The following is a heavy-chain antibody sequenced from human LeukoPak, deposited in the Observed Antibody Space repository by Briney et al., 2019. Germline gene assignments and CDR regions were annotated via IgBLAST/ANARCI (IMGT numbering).Heavy chain of an antibody. V-gene: IGHV3-15*01. CDR3: TTEPYYYDSSGNYLWYFDY. CDR1: GFTFSNAW. J-gene: IGHJ4*02. Sequence: PGGSLRLSCAASGFTFSNAWMNWVRQAPGKGLEWVGQIKTKADGGTTDYAAPVKGRFTISRDDSKSTLYLQMNSLKTEDTAVYYCTTEPYYYDSSGNYLWYFDYWGQGTLVTVS. D-gene: IGHD3-22*01. CDR2: IKTKADGGTT.